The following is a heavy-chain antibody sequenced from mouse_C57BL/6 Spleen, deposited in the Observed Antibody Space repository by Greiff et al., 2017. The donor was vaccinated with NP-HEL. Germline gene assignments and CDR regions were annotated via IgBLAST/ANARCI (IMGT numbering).Heavy chain of an antibody. Sequence: VQLQQSGAELVKPGASVKLSCKASGYTFTSYWMHWVKQRPGQGLEWIGMIHPNSGSTNYNEKFKSKATLTVDKSSSTAYMQLSSLTSEDSAVYYCAREGDSSGDYAMDYWGQGTSVTVSS. CDR3: AREGDSSGDYAMDY. CDR1: GYTFTSYW. V-gene: IGHV1-64*01. D-gene: IGHD3-2*02. CDR2: IHPNSGST. J-gene: IGHJ4*01.